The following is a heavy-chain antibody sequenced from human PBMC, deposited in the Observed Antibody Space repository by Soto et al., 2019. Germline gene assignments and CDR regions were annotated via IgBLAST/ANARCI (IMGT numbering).Heavy chain of an antibody. CDR3: ARGWRFDP. CDR2: INHSGTT. Sequence: SETLSLTCGVSGGSFSGYQWNWIRQSPGQGLEWIGEINHSGTTKYNPSLESRINLSVDTSKRQFSLKMFSVTAADTAIYYCARGWRFDPWGQGTQVTVSS. J-gene: IGHJ5*02. D-gene: IGHD1-1*01. V-gene: IGHV4-34*01. CDR1: GGSFSGYQ.